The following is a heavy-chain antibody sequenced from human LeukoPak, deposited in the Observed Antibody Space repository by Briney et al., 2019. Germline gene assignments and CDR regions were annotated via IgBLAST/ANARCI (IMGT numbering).Heavy chain of an antibody. CDR2: INHSGST. D-gene: IGHD3-10*01. Sequence: SETLSLTCTVSGGSISGYYWSWIRQPPGKGLEWIGEINHSGSTNYNPSLKSRVTISVDTSKNQFSLKLSSVTAADTAVYYCARAQYYGSGEIDYWGQGTLVTVSS. CDR1: GGSISGYY. V-gene: IGHV4-34*01. CDR3: ARAQYYGSGEIDY. J-gene: IGHJ4*02.